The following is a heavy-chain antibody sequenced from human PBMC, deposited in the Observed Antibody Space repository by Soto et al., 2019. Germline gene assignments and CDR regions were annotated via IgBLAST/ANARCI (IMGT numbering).Heavy chain of an antibody. CDR1: GFPCSTYS. CDR2: ISASTLTT. D-gene: IGHD2-2*01. Sequence: EVELVESGGGLVQPGGSLRLSCAASGFPCSTYSMSWVRQAPGKGLEWISYISASTLTTFYADSVKGRSTISRDTAQNSLFLQMNSLTDEDTAVSYCAKAPQLVAPAATGFDSWGQGTLVTVSS. J-gene: IGHJ4*02. CDR3: AKAPQLVAPAATGFDS. V-gene: IGHV3-48*02.